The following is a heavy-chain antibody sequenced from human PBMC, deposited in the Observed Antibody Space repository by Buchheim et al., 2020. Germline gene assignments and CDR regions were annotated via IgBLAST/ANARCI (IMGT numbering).Heavy chain of an antibody. Sequence: EVQVVESGGGLVQPGGSLRLSCAASGFTFGRYWMHWVRQAPGGALVWVSRINEDGSHTTYTDSVKGRFTISSDNAQNTLYLQMNSLTAEDTAVYYCSKDMSGAEDSWGQGTL. D-gene: IGHD2-15*01. J-gene: IGHJ4*02. CDR2: INEDGSHT. V-gene: IGHV3-74*03. CDR3: SKDMSGAEDS. CDR1: GFTFGRYW.